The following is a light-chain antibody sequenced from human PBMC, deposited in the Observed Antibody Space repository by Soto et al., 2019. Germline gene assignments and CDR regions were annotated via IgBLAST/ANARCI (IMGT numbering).Light chain of an antibody. CDR3: QQRSNWLT. Sequence: EIVMTQSPATLYVSQGERATLSCRASQSVSSYFSWYQQKPGQAPRLLIYDASNRATGIPARFSGSGSGTDFTLTISSLEPEDFAVYYCQQRSNWLTFGQGTRLEI. J-gene: IGKJ5*01. V-gene: IGKV3-11*01. CDR2: DAS. CDR1: QSVSSY.